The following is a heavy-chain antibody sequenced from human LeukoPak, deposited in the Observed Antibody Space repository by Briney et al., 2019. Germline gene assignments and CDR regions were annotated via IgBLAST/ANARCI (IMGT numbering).Heavy chain of an antibody. J-gene: IGHJ6*02. D-gene: IGHD5-18*01. CDR1: GYSISSGYY. Sequence: SETLSLTCTVSGYSISSGYYWGWIRQPPGKGLEWIGSIYHSGSTYYNPSLKSRVTISVDTSKNQFSLKLSSVTAADTAVYYCARDQGYSYGFDYYYGMDVWGQGTTVTVSS. CDR3: ARDQGYSYGFDYYYGMDV. CDR2: IYHSGST. V-gene: IGHV4-38-2*02.